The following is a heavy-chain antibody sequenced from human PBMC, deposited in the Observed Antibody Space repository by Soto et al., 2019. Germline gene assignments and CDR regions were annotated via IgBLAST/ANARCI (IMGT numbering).Heavy chain of an antibody. Sequence: EVQLVESGGGLTQPGGSLRLSCVVSGFIVSSSHMIWVRQAPGKGLEGVSILYNHGKTNYVDSVMGRFTITRDNSKNTVSLPMTSPRVEDTAVYYCARLTEAERPWGQGAVVTVPS. CDR2: LYNHGKT. CDR3: ARLTEAERP. V-gene: IGHV3-53*01. J-gene: IGHJ5*02. CDR1: GFIVSSSH. D-gene: IGHD1-1*01.